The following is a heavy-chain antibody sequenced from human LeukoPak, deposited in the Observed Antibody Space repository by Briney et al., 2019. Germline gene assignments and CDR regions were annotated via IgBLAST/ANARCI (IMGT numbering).Heavy chain of an antibody. CDR1: DDSITMYY. D-gene: IGHD1-1*01. Sequence: SETLSLTCSVSDDSITMYYWTWIRQPPGKGLEWIGYVDHTGSTNFNPSLNGRVSISRDTTKNLFSLRLRSVTAGDTAVYFCARGRVSSSTWYSTYYYYFYMDVWGKGTTVTVSS. V-gene: IGHV4-59*01. CDR2: VDHTGST. CDR3: ARGRVSSSTWYSTYYYYFYMDV. J-gene: IGHJ6*03.